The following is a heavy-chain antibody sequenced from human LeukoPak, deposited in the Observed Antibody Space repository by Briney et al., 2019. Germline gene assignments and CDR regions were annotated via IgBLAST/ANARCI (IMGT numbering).Heavy chain of an antibody. CDR1: GGSFRGYY. CDR2: INHSGST. Sequence: SETLSLTCAVYGGSFRGYYWSWIRQPPGKGLEWIGEINHSGSTNYNPSLKSRVTISVDTSKNQFSLKLSSVTAADTAVYYCARGRVAAARSPFDYRGQGTLVTVSS. V-gene: IGHV4-34*01. CDR3: ARGRVAAARSPFDY. J-gene: IGHJ4*02. D-gene: IGHD6-13*01.